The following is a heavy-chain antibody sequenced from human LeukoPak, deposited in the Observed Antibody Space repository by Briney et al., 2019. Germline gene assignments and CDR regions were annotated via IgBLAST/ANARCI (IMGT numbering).Heavy chain of an antibody. CDR2: IYTSGST. CDR1: GGSISSYY. D-gene: IGHD1-1*01. J-gene: IGHJ6*02. CDR3: ARDPDVRLERRESRYYYYGMDV. Sequence: SETLSLTCTVSGGSISSYYWSWIRQPAGKGLEWIGRIYTSGSTNYNPSLKSRVTMSVDTSKNQFSLKLSSVTAADTAVYYCARDPDVRLERRESRYYYYGMDVWGQGTTVTVSS. V-gene: IGHV4-4*07.